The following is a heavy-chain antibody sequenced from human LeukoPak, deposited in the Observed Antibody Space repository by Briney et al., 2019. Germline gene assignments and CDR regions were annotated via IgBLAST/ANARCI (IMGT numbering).Heavy chain of an antibody. CDR1: GFTVSSNS. Sequence: GGSLRLSCTVSGFTVSSNSMSWVRQAPGKGLEWVSFIYSGAIHYSDSVKGRFTISRDNSKNTLYLQMNSLRAEDTAVYYCARRAGAYSHPYDYWGQGTLVTVSS. CDR3: ARRAGAYSHPYDY. D-gene: IGHD4/OR15-4a*01. CDR2: IYSGAI. J-gene: IGHJ4*02. V-gene: IGHV3-53*01.